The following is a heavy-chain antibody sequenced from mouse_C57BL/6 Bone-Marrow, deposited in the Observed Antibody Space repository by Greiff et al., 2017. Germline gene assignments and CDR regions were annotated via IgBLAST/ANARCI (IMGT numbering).Heavy chain of an antibody. V-gene: IGHV1-26*01. CDR3: ARSRVYDYDGFDY. CDR2: INPNNGGT. D-gene: IGHD2-4*01. CDR1: GYTFTDYY. J-gene: IGHJ2*01. Sequence: VQLKQSGPELVKPGASVKISCKASGYTFTDYYINWVKQSHGKSLEWIGDINPNNGGTSYNQKFKGKATLTVDKSSSTAYMELRSLTSEDSAVYYCARSRVYDYDGFDYWGQGTTLTVSS.